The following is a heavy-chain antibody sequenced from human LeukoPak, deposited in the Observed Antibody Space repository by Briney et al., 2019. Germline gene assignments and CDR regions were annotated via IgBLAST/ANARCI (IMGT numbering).Heavy chain of an antibody. D-gene: IGHD3-10*01. Sequence: SQTLSLTCTVSGGSISSGSYYWSWIRQPGGKGLEWIGRIYTSGSTNYNPSLKSRVTKSEDTTKHQFSLKLSSVTAADTAVYYCARVRGAYYYYYMDVWGKGTTVTVSS. CDR1: GGSISSGSYY. CDR3: ARVRGAYYYYYMDV. V-gene: IGHV4-61*02. J-gene: IGHJ6*03. CDR2: IYTSGST.